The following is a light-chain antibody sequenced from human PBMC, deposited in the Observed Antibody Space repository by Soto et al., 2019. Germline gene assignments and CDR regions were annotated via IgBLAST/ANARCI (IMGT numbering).Light chain of an antibody. CDR1: SSNIGSNY. CDR3: AAWDDSLSGV. CDR2: RNN. V-gene: IGLV1-47*01. J-gene: IGLJ3*02. Sequence: QSVLTQPPSASGTPGQRVTISCSGSSSNIGSNYVYWYQQLPGTAPKLLIYRNNQRPSGVPDRFSGSKSGTSASLAISGLRSEDEADYYCAAWDDSLSGVFGGGTKVTGL.